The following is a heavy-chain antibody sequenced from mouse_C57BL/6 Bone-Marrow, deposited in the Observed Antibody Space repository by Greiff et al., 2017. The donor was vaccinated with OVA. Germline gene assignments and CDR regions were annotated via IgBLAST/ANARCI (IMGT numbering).Heavy chain of an antibody. CDR1: GYTFTSYW. V-gene: IGHV1-50*01. J-gene: IGHJ2*01. D-gene: IGHD1-1*01. Sequence: QVQLQQPGAELVKPGASVKLSCKASGYTFTSYWMQWVKQRPGQGLEWIGEIDPSDSYTNYNQKFNGKATLTVDTSSSTAYMQLSSLTSEDSAVYYCARGTVVAPFDYWGQGTTLTVSS. CDR3: ARGTVVAPFDY. CDR2: IDPSDSYT.